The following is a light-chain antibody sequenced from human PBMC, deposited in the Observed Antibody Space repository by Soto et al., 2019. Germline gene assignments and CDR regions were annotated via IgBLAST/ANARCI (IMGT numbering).Light chain of an antibody. Sequence: EIVLTQSPATLSLSPLEIANISFRASQSVTTYLAWYQQKLGQAPRLLIYDASDRATGIPARFSGSGSGTDFTLTISSLEPEDFAVYYCQQRSNWPPSITFGQGTRLEIK. V-gene: IGKV3-11*01. CDR2: DAS. CDR3: QQRSNWPPSIT. CDR1: QSVTTY. J-gene: IGKJ5*01.